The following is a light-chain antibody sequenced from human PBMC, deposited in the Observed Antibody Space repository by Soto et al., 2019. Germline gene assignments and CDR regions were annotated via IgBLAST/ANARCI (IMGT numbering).Light chain of an antibody. CDR3: MQPLQSCT. J-gene: IGKJ1*01. CDR1: QSLLHSNGYNY. V-gene: IGKV2-28*01. CDR2: LGS. Sequence: EIVLTQSPLSLPVTPGEPASISCRSSQSLLHSNGYNYLDWYLQKPGQSPQLLIYLGSNRASGVPDRFSGSGSGTDFTLKISRVEAEDVRVYYCMQPLQSCTFGQGTMLDIK.